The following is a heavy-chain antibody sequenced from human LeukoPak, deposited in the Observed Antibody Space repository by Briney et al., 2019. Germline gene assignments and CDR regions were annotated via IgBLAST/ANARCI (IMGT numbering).Heavy chain of an antibody. CDR3: ARAMDV. CDR2: IKQDGSET. CDR1: GFTFSGYW. Sequence: GGSLRLSCAASGFTFSGYWMTWARQAPGKGLEWVANIKQDGSETYYVDSVKGRFTISRDNAKNSLYLQMNSLRAEDTALYYCARAMDVWGQGTTVTVSS. V-gene: IGHV3-7*04. J-gene: IGHJ6*02.